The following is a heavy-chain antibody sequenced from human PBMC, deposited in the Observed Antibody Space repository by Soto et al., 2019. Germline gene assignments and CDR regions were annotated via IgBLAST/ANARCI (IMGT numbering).Heavy chain of an antibody. Sequence: GSGPTLVNPTHTLTLTCTFSGFSLSTSGVGVGWIRQPPGKALEWLALIYWDDDKRYSPSLKSRLTITKDTSKNQVVLTMTNMDPVDTATYYCAHTVRYFDWLLLGYYFDYWGQGTLVTVSS. D-gene: IGHD3-9*01. V-gene: IGHV2-5*02. CDR1: GFSLSTSGVG. CDR3: AHTVRYFDWLLLGYYFDY. CDR2: IYWDDDK. J-gene: IGHJ4*02.